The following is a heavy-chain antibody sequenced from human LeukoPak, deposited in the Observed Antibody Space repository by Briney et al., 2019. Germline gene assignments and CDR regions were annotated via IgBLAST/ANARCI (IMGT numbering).Heavy chain of an antibody. Sequence: GGSLRLSCAASGLTFSSYSMNWVRQAPGKGLEWVSSISSSSSYIYYADSVRGRFTISRDNAKNSLYLQMNSLRAEDTAVYYCARGIEAAGSLFDYWGQGTLVTVSS. V-gene: IGHV3-21*01. CDR2: ISSSSSYI. CDR1: GLTFSSYS. D-gene: IGHD6-13*01. CDR3: ARGIEAAGSLFDY. J-gene: IGHJ4*02.